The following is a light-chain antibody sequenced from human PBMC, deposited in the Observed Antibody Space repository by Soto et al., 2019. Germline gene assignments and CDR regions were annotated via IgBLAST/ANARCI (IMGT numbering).Light chain of an antibody. V-gene: IGLV2-11*01. J-gene: IGLJ1*01. Sequence: QSALTQPRSVSASPGPTVTISRTGTSSDVGRYDYVSGYQQHPGKAPKLIVYDVTKRPSGVPDRFSGSKSGNTASLTISGLQAEDEADYSCCSFAGSYSYVFGTGTKVTVL. CDR1: SSDVGRYDY. CDR2: DVT. CDR3: CSFAGSYSYV.